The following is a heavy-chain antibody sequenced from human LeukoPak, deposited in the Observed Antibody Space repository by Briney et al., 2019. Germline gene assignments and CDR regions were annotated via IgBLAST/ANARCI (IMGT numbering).Heavy chain of an antibody. CDR3: AKGNQYSSSSGFRNWFDP. J-gene: IGHJ5*02. CDR2: ISGSGGST. CDR1: GFTFSSYA. V-gene: IGHV3-23*01. Sequence: GGSLRLSCAASGFTFSSYAMSWVRQAPGKGLEWVSAISGSGGSTYYADSVKGRFTISRDNSKNTLYLQMNSLGAEDTAVYYCAKGNQYSSSSGFRNWFDPWGQGTLVTVSS. D-gene: IGHD6-6*01.